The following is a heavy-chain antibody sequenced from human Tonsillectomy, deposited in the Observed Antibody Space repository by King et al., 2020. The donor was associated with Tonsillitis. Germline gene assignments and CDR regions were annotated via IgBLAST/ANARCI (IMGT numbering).Heavy chain of an antibody. D-gene: IGHD3-3*01. Sequence: VQLVESGGGVVQPGGSLRLSCAASGFTFSSYGMHWVRQAPDKGLEWVAFIRYDTSNKYYADSVKGRFTISRDKSKNTLYLEMNSLRAEDTAVYYCAKDAGANYDFPYGMDVWGQGTTVTVSS. J-gene: IGHJ6*02. CDR3: AKDAGANYDFPYGMDV. CDR2: IRYDTSNK. V-gene: IGHV3-30*02. CDR1: GFTFSSYG.